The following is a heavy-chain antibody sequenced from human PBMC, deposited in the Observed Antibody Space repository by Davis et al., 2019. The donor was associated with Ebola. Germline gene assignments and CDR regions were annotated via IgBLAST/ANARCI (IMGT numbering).Heavy chain of an antibody. D-gene: IGHD6-19*01. V-gene: IGHV1-69*13. CDR1: GGTFSSYA. CDR2: IIPIFGTA. Sequence: AASVKVSCKASGGTFSSYAISWVRQAPGQGLEWMGGIIPIFGTANYAQKFQGRVTITADESTSTAYMELSSLRSEDTAVYYCAKGPTRSGYYWGQGTLVTVSS. CDR3: AKGPTRSGYY. J-gene: IGHJ4*02.